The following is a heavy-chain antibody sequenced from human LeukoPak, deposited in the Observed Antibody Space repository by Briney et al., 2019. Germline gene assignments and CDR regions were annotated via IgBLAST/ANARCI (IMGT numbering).Heavy chain of an antibody. CDR2: IYYRGNT. D-gene: IGHD3-22*01. J-gene: IGHJ4*02. CDR3: ARSYYYDYRQIDY. CDR1: GDSLSTSSYY. Sequence: PSETLSLTCTVSGDSLSTSSYYWGWIRQPLGKGLEWLGSIYYRGNTYYNPSLKRRVTISVNTSKNQFSLNLYSVTAADTAVFYCARSYYYDYRQIDYWGQGTLVTVSS. V-gene: IGHV4-39*01.